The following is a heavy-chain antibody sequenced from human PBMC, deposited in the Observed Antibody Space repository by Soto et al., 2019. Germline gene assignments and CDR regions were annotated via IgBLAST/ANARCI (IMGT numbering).Heavy chain of an antibody. CDR3: TRVVYRSREHSYGPGAY. J-gene: IGHJ4*02. CDR2: MNANSGNT. V-gene: IGHV1-8*01. D-gene: IGHD5-18*01. Sequence: ASVKVSCKASGYTFTSHDINWVRQATGQGLEWMGLMNANSGNTAFAQKFQGRVTMTWNTSITTAYMELSSLTSDDTAVYYCTRVVYRSREHSYGPGAYWGQGTLVTVSS. CDR1: GYTFTSHD.